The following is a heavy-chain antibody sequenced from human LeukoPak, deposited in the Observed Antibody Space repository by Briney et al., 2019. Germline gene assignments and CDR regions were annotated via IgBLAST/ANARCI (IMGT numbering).Heavy chain of an antibody. V-gene: IGHV4-61*02. Sequence: SETLSLTCTVSGGSISSGSYYWSWIRQPAGKGLEWIGRIYTSGSTNYNPSLKSRVTISVDTSKNQFSLKLGSVTAADTAVYYCAREDRYYDFWSGYYTVHYYYGMDVWGQGTTVTVSS. CDR1: GGSISSGSYY. D-gene: IGHD3-3*01. CDR3: AREDRYYDFWSGYYTVHYYYGMDV. J-gene: IGHJ6*02. CDR2: IYTSGST.